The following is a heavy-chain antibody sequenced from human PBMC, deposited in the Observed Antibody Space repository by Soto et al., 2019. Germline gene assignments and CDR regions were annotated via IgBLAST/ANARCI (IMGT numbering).Heavy chain of an antibody. J-gene: IGHJ4*02. CDR1: GFPFSDYD. V-gene: IGHV3-11*05. D-gene: IGHD3-22*01. Sequence: VQLVESGGDLVKPGGSLRLSCAASGFPFSDYDMSWIRQAPGKGLEWVSSIGSSSGYTNYADSVKGRFTISRDNAKNSLYLQMNSLRAEDTAVYYCARRRPNGYYNYWGQGTLVTVSA. CDR2: IGSSSGYT. CDR3: ARRRPNGYYNY.